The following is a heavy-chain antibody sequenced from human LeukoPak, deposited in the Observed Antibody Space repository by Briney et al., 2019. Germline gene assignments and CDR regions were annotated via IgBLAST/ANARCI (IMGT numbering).Heavy chain of an antibody. CDR3: ARESGIMVGDYYYYYMDV. J-gene: IGHJ6*03. CDR1: GFAFSNYD. CDR2: ISGGSSYI. D-gene: IGHD1-26*01. Sequence: GGSLRLSHTASGFAFSNYDMNCVRQAPGKGLEWVSYISGGSSYIYYTESVKGRFTITRDNAKNSLNLQMESLSAEDTAVYYCARESGIMVGDYYYYYMDVWGIGTTVTVSS. V-gene: IGHV3-21*01.